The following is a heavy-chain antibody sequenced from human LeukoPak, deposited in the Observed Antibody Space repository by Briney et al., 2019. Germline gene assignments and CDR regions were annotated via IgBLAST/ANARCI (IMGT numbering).Heavy chain of an antibody. Sequence: GGSLRLSCAASGFIFSSYGMHWVRQAPGKGLEWVAFTRNDGTNKFYADSVTGRFTISRDNSKNTLYLQLNSLRTEDTAVYYCAKDHSTAWHYTSNLDFWGQGTLVTVSS. CDR1: GFIFSSYG. J-gene: IGHJ4*02. CDR3: AKDHSTAWHYTSNLDF. D-gene: IGHD3-3*01. V-gene: IGHV3-30*02. CDR2: TRNDGTNK.